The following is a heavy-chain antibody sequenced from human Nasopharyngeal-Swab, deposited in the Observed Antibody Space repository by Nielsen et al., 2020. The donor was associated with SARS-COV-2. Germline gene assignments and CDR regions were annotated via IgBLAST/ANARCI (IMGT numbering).Heavy chain of an antibody. D-gene: IGHD2-21*02. V-gene: IGHV1-69*13. Sequence: SVKVSCKASGGTFRLHAINWVRQAPGQGLEWMGTIIPVFGTENIAQKFQGRVTLSADESTSTAYMELRSLRSDDTAVYYCARLAICGGDCYPFDYWGQGTLVTVSS. CDR1: GGTFRLHA. J-gene: IGHJ4*02. CDR2: IIPVFGTE. CDR3: ARLAICGGDCYPFDY.